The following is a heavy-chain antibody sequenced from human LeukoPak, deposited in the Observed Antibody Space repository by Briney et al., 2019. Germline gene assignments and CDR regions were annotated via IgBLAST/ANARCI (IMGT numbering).Heavy chain of an antibody. Sequence: GGSLRLSCAASGFTFSNYWMNWVRQAPGKGLEWVANIKQDGSEKYYVDSVTGRFTISRDNAKNSLNLQMNSLRAGDTAVYYCARSYSTSSTIIDGWGQGRLVTV. J-gene: IGHJ4*02. CDR2: IKQDGSEK. CDR3: ARSYSTSSTIIDG. CDR1: GFTFSNYW. V-gene: IGHV3-7*01. D-gene: IGHD6-6*01.